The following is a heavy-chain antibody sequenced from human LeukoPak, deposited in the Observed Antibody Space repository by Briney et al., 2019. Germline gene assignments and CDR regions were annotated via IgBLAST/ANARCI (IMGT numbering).Heavy chain of an antibody. D-gene: IGHD6-19*01. V-gene: IGHV1-2*04. CDR2: INPNSGGT. Sequence: EASVKVSCKASGYTFTGYYMHWVRQAPGQGLEWMGWINPNSGGTNYAQKFQGWVTMTRDTSISTAYMELSRLRSDDTAVYYCARSFRPIAVAGPYFDYWGQGTLVTVSS. CDR1: GYTFTGYY. J-gene: IGHJ4*02. CDR3: ARSFRPIAVAGPYFDY.